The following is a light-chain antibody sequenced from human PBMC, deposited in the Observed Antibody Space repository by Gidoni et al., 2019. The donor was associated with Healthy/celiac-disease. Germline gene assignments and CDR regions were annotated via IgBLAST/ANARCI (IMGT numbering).Light chain of an antibody. CDR3: QQSNSTPRT. V-gene: IGKV1-39*01. Sequence: IHLTQSPSSLSASVGDRVTITCRASQSISSYLNWYQQKPGKAPKLLIYAASSLQSGVPSRFSGSGSGTDFTLTISSLQPEDFATYYCQQSNSTPRTFGQGTKLDIK. CDR2: AAS. CDR1: QSISSY. J-gene: IGKJ2*01.